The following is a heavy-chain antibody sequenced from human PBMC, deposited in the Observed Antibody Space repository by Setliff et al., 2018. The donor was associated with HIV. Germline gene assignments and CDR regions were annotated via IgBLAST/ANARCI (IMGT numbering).Heavy chain of an antibody. D-gene: IGHD3-3*01. CDR1: GGSISSRMYN. Sequence: SETLSLTCTVSGGSISSRMYNWGWIRQPPGKGLEWIGNIFYSGSTSYNPSLKSRVTISVDTSKNQFSLKLASVTAADTAVYYCTRRDYNFWSSFNLKFYYNMDVWGKGTTVTV. V-gene: IGHV4-39*01. CDR3: TRRDYNFWSSFNLKFYYNMDV. CDR2: IFYSGST. J-gene: IGHJ6*03.